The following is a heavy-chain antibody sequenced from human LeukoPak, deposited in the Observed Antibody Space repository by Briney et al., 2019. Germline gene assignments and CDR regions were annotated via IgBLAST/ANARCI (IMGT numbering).Heavy chain of an antibody. CDR1: GFTFGNFP. J-gene: IGHJ5*02. D-gene: IGHD3-9*01. Sequence: PGGSLRLSCAASGFTFGNFPMTWVRRAPGKGLQSFASISGSGADTYYADSVKGRFTISRDNSKNTLFLQMNSLRAEDTAVYYCAKRPRPNYSILNGYNWFDPWGQGTLVTVSS. CDR3: AKRPRPNYSILNGYNWFDP. CDR2: ISGSGADT. V-gene: IGHV3-23*01.